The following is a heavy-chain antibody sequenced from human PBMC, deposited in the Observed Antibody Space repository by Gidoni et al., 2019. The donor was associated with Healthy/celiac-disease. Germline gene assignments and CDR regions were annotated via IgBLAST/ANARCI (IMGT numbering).Heavy chain of an antibody. J-gene: IGHJ4*02. D-gene: IGHD3-3*02. V-gene: IGHV3-21*01. CDR2: ISSSSSYI. CDR1: GFTFSSYS. Sequence: EVQLVASGGGLVKPGGSLRLSCAASGFTFSSYSMNWIRQAPGKGLEWVSSISSSSSYIYYADSVKGRFTISRDNAKNSLYLQMNSLRAEDTAVYYCARNLVLGRGGDWGQGTLVTVSS. CDR3: ARNLVLGRGGD.